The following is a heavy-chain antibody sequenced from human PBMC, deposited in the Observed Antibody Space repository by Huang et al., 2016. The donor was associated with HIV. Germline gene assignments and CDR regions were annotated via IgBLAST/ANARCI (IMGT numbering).Heavy chain of an antibody. CDR1: GFTLSSYV. J-gene: IGHJ6*02. V-gene: IGHV3-30*18. D-gene: IGHD2-21*02. Sequence: QVQLVESGGGVVQPGRSLRLSCAASGFTLSSYVMNWVRQGPGKEWWWCAVISYDGISKYYGASVKGRFTISRGKSKNALYLQMNSLRVEYTSVYYCAKEFEVWTGYHYYGMDVWGQGTTVTVSS. CDR3: AKEFEVWTGYHYYGMDV. CDR2: ISYDGISK.